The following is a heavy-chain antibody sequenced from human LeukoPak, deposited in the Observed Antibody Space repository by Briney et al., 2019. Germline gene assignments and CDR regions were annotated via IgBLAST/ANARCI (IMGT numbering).Heavy chain of an antibody. CDR1: GGTFSSYA. CDR2: IIPIFGTA. D-gene: IGHD3-22*01. Sequence: SVKVSCKASGGTFSSYAISWVRQAPGQGLEWMGGIIPIFGTANYAQKFQGRVTITADESTSTAYMELSSLRSEDTAVYYCARDPYYYDSSAVFDYWGQGTLVTVSS. J-gene: IGHJ4*02. V-gene: IGHV1-69*13. CDR3: ARDPYYYDSSAVFDY.